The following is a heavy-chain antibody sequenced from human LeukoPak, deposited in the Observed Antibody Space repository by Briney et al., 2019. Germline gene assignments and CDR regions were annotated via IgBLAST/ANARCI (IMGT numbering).Heavy chain of an antibody. CDR1: RFTFSNYW. CDR3: ARDHLREGATGASEI. J-gene: IGHJ3*02. D-gene: IGHD1-26*01. V-gene: IGHV3-7*05. CDR2: IKQDGGEK. Sequence: GGSLRLSCAASRFTFSNYWMSWVRQAPGKGLEWVANIKQDGGEKNYVESVKGRFTISRDNAKNSLYLQMNSLRVEDTAVYYCARDHLREGATGASEIWGQGTMVTVSS.